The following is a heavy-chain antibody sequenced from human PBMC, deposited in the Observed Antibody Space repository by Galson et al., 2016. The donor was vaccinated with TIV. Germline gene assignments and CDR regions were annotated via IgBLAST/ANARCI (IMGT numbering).Heavy chain of an antibody. V-gene: IGHV3-23*01. J-gene: IGHJ4*02. D-gene: IGHD1-7*01. Sequence: SLRLSCAASGFAFNTWALSWVRQAPGKGLEWVSSVGFGSDAIGSDEKYYADSVKGRFTISRDNSKCTVYLHMSSLRTEDPAVYFCCHLWNYPYGGRGTLVTVSS. CDR1: GFAFNTWA. CDR2: VGFGSDAIGSDEK. CDR3: CHLWNYPY.